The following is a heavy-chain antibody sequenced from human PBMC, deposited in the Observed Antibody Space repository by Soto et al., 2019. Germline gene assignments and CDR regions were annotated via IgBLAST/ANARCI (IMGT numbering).Heavy chain of an antibody. V-gene: IGHV3-30*18. D-gene: IGHD6-19*01. CDR1: GFTFSTYG. CDR3: AKDGSSGWEFNYYYYYGMDV. J-gene: IGHJ6*02. CDR2: ISYDGSDK. Sequence: PGGSLRLSCAGSGFTFSTYGMHWVRQAPGKGLKWVAVISYDGSDKYYGDSVKGRFTISRDNSKNTLYLQMNSLRAEDTAVYYCAKDGSSGWEFNYYYYYGMDVWGQGTTVTVS.